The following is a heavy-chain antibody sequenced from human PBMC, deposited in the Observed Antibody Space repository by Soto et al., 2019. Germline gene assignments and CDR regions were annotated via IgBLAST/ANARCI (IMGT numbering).Heavy chain of an antibody. V-gene: IGHV1-3*01. Sequence: GASVKVSCKASGYTFTSYAMHWVRQAPGQRLEWRGWINAGNGNTKYSQKFQGRVIITRDTSASTAYMELSSLRSEDTAVYYCASLTDTITMVRGSYYYYGMDVWGQGTTVTVSS. J-gene: IGHJ6*02. D-gene: IGHD3-10*01. CDR2: INAGNGNT. CDR3: ASLTDTITMVRGSYYYYGMDV. CDR1: GYTFTSYA.